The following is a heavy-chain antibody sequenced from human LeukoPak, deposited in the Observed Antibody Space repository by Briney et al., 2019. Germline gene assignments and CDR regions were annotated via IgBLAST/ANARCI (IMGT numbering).Heavy chain of an antibody. CDR1: GFTSRSYD. V-gene: IGHV3-21*01. CDR3: ARGASRADY. CDR2: ITSSSSYI. Sequence: GSLRLSCAASGFTSRSYDMNWFRQAPGKRPEWVSSITSSSSYIYYADSVKGRFTISRDNAKNSLYLQMNSLRAEDAALYYCARGASRADYWGQGTLVTVSS. J-gene: IGHJ4*02.